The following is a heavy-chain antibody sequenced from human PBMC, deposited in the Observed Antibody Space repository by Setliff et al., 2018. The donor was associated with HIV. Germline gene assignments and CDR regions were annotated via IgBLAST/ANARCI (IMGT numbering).Heavy chain of an antibody. V-gene: IGHV4-34*01. D-gene: IGHD6-19*01. CDR3: ARHRDSSGWYGDYYYYMDV. Sequence: SETLSLTCAVFGGSFSDFYWSWIRQPPGKGLEWIGEISYSGSTYYNPSLKSRFTISVDTSKNQFSLKLSSVTAADTAVYYCARHRDSSGWYGDYYYYMDVWGKGTTVTVSS. CDR2: ISYSGST. CDR1: GGSFSDFY. J-gene: IGHJ6*03.